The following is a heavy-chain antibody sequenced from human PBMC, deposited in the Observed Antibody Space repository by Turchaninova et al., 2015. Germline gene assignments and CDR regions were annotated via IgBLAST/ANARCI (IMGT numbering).Heavy chain of an antibody. Sequence: SWGKVSCKASGGTFFSFAFSWVRQAPGQGLEWMGEIIPILDTANYAQKFQGRVTITADESTSTAYMELSSLRSEDTAVYYCARGYTGYDRVSSYYYMDVWGRGTTVTVSS. CDR3: ARGYTGYDRVSSYYYMDV. J-gene: IGHJ6*03. CDR1: GGTFFSFA. D-gene: IGHD5-12*01. V-gene: IGHV1-69*01. CDR2: IIPILDTA.